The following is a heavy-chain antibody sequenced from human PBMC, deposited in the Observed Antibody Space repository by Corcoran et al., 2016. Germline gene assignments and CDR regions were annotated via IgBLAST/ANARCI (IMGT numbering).Heavy chain of an antibody. V-gene: IGHV4-34*01. Sequence: QVQLQQWGAGLLKPSETLSLTCAVYGGSFSGYYWSWIRQPPGKGLEWIGEINHSGSTNYNPSLKTRVTISVDASKNQFSLKLRSVTAADTAVYYCARRKMATIRLGAFYIWGQGTMVTVSS. D-gene: IGHD5-12*01. CDR1: GGSFSGYY. CDR2: INHSGST. CDR3: ARRKMATIRLGAFYI. J-gene: IGHJ3*02.